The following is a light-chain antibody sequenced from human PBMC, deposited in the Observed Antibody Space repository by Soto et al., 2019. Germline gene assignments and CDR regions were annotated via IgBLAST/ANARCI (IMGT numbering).Light chain of an antibody. Sequence: DIQMTQSPSSLSASMGDRVTITCRASQTISTFLNWYQHKPGKAPNLLIHAATSLQSGVPSRFSGSGSGTDFTLTISSLQPEDSATYYCHQSYSTPLTFGGGTKVEIK. CDR1: QTISTF. CDR3: HQSYSTPLT. J-gene: IGKJ4*01. V-gene: IGKV1-39*01. CDR2: AAT.